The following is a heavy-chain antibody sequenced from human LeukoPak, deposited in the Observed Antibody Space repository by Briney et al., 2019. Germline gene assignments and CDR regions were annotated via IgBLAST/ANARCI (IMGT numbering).Heavy chain of an antibody. CDR2: ISYDGSNK. V-gene: IGHV3-30*18. J-gene: IGHJ4*02. CDR3: VKDSETYVWGRGHFGY. CDR1: GFTFSSYG. Sequence: GGSLRLSCAASGFTFSSYGMHWVRQAPGKGLEWVAVISYDGSNKYYADSVKGRFTISRDNSTNTLYLQMNSLRAEDTAVYYCVKDSETYVWGRGHFGYWGQGTLVTVSS. D-gene: IGHD3-16*01.